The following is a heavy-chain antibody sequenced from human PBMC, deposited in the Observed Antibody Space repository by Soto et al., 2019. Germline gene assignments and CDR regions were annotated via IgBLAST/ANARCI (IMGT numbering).Heavy chain of an antibody. Sequence: GGSLRLSCAASGFTFSSYAMSWVRQAPGKGLEWVSAISGSGGSTYYADSVKGRFTISRDNSKNTLYLQMNSLRAEDTAVYYCAIDDILTVYQTYLIYYFLAVWGKGTTVTVSS. J-gene: IGHJ6*03. CDR1: GFTFSSYA. CDR2: ISGSGGST. CDR3: AIDDILTVYQTYLIYYFLAV. D-gene: IGHD3-9*01. V-gene: IGHV3-23*01.